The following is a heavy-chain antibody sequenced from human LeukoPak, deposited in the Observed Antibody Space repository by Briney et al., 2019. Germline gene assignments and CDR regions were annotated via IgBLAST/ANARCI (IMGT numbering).Heavy chain of an antibody. J-gene: IGHJ4*02. CDR2: IWFDGSNK. V-gene: IGHV3-33*01. CDR1: GFTFSSYG. D-gene: IGHD5-12*01. CDR3: AMYSGSDWELNY. Sequence: PGGSLRLSCAASGFTFSSYGMHWVRQAPGKGLEWVAVIWFDGSNKYYADSVKGRFTISRDNSKNTLYLQMNSLRAEDTAVYYCAMYSGSDWELNYWGQGTLVTVSS.